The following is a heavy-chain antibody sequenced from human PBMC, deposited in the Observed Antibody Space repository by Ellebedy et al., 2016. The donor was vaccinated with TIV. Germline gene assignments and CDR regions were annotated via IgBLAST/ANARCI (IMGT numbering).Heavy chain of an antibody. Sequence: MPSETLSLTCTVSGASISSYSWDWIRQPPGMGLDYIGYFSYTGSTNYSPSLNSRVSISVDTSKNQFSLKLSSVTAADTAVYYCARRKVRSGPAFDYWGQGTLVTVSS. CDR2: FSYTGST. D-gene: IGHD3-10*01. CDR3: ARRKVRSGPAFDY. J-gene: IGHJ4*02. V-gene: IGHV4-59*08. CDR1: GASISSYS.